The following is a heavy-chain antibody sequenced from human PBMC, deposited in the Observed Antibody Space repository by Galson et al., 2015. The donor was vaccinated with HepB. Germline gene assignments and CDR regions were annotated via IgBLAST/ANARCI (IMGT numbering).Heavy chain of an antibody. D-gene: IGHD5-24*01. CDR3: AKHRVGYNFFDDS. CDR2: IYHRGNT. J-gene: IGHJ4*02. CDR1: GGSISSSNW. V-gene: IGHV4-4*02. Sequence: ETLSLTCTVSGGSISSSNWWSWVRQPPGKGLEWLGEIYHRGNTNYKPSLKSRFTLSVDKSKNHFSLRLSSVTAAATAVYYCAKHRVGYNFFDDSWGQGTLVTVSS.